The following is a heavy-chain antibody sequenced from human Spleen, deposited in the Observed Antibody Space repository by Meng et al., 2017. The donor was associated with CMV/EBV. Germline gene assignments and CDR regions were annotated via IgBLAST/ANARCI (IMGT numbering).Heavy chain of an antibody. CDR2: ISSSSSTI. CDR1: GFTFSSYA. J-gene: IGHJ5*02. D-gene: IGHD1-26*01. CDR3: ARALVGAFDP. Sequence: GESLKISCAASGFTFSSYAMSWVRQAPGKGLEWVSYISSSSSTIYYADSVKGRFTISRDNAKNSLYLQMNSLRAEDTAVYYCARALVGAFDPWGQGTLVTVSS. V-gene: IGHV3-48*04.